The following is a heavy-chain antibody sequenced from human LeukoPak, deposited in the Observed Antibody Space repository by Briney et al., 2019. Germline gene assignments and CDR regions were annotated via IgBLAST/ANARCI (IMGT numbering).Heavy chain of an antibody. J-gene: IGHJ5*02. CDR2: MNPNSGNT. Sequence: ASVKVSCKASGYTFTSYDINWVRQATGQGLEWMGCMNPNSGNTCYAQNFQGRVTMTRNTSISTAYMELSSLRSEDTAMYYCARTRSCITMRTCSNWFEPWGQGNLVTVST. CDR3: ARTRSCITMRTCSNWFEP. CDR1: GYTFTSYD. D-gene: IGHD3-22*01. V-gene: IGHV1-8*01.